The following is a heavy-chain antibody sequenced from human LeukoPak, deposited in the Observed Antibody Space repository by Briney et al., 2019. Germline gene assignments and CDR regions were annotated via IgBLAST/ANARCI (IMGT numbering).Heavy chain of an antibody. CDR1: GFTFRSYE. J-gene: IGHJ4*02. V-gene: IGHV3-33*08. CDR2: IWYDGSNK. Sequence: GGSLRLSCAASGFTFRSYEMNWVRQAPGKGLEWVAVIWYDGSNKYYADSVKGRFTISRDNSKNTLYLQMNSLRAEDTAVYYCARDLLEWYFDYWGQGTLVTVSS. D-gene: IGHD3-3*01. CDR3: ARDLLEWYFDY.